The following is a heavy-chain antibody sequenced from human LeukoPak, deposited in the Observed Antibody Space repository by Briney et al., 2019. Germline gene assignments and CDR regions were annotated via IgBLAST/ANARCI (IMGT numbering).Heavy chain of an antibody. CDR3: AKSRSYDFWSGYYWFDY. Sequence: GGSLRLSCAASGFTFSSYSMNWVRQAPGKGLEWVSAISGSGGSTYYADSVKGRFTISRDNSKNTLYLQMNSLRAEDTAVYYCAKSRSYDFWSGYYWFDYWGQGTLVTVSS. CDR2: ISGSGGST. V-gene: IGHV3-23*01. J-gene: IGHJ5*01. CDR1: GFTFSSYS. D-gene: IGHD3-3*01.